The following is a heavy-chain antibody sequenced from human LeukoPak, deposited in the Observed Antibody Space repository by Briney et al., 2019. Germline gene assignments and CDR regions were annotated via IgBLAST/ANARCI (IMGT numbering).Heavy chain of an antibody. CDR3: ARDQTLPSYSSNWYSRFDP. CDR2: IYYSGST. D-gene: IGHD6-13*01. Sequence: SETLSLTCTVSGGSISNNRYYWAWIRRPPGTGLEWIGSIYYSGSTYYNPSLKSRVSISVDTSKNQFSLKLTSVTTADTAVYYCARDQTLPSYSSNWYSRFDPWGQGTLVTVSS. J-gene: IGHJ5*02. V-gene: IGHV4-39*07. CDR1: GGSISNNRYY.